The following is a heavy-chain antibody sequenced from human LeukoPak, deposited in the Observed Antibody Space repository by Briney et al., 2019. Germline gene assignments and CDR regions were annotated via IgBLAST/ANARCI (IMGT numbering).Heavy chain of an antibody. D-gene: IGHD5-12*01. Sequence: GRSLRLSCAASGFTFSSYAMHWVRQAPGKGLEWVAVISYDGSNKYYADSVKGRFTISRDNSKNTLYLQMNSMRAEDTAVYYCARDLTHSHSGYDFYFDYWGQGTLVTVSS. CDR1: GFTFSSYA. V-gene: IGHV3-30-3*01. CDR2: ISYDGSNK. J-gene: IGHJ4*02. CDR3: ARDLTHSHSGYDFYFDY.